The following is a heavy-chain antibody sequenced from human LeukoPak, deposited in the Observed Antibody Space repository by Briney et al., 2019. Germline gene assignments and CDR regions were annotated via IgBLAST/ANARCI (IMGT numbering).Heavy chain of an antibody. D-gene: IGHD1-26*01. CDR1: GASISSNW. CDR2: IHHSGSA. J-gene: IGHJ4*02. V-gene: IGHV4-4*02. CDR3: VRDRGEFSYSHDY. Sequence: PSGNLSHTCAVSGASISSNWWNWVRQPPGKGLEWIGEIHHSGSANYNPSLKSRVTISLDTSENHFSLRLSSVTAADTAVYYCVRDRGEFSYSHDYWGQGTLVTVSS.